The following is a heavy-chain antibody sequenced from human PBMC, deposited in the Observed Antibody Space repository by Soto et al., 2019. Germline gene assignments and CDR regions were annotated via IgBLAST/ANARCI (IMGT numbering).Heavy chain of an antibody. CDR2: MNPNSGNT. J-gene: IGHJ3*02. CDR1: GYTFTIYD. D-gene: IGHD3-3*01. Sequence: QVQLVQSGAEVKKPGASVKVSCKASGYTFTIYDINWVRQATGQGLEWMGWMNPNSGNTGYAQKFQGRVTMTRNTSISTAYMELSSLRSEDTAVYYCASPARNYDFWSGYSFDIWGQGTMVTVSS. CDR3: ASPARNYDFWSGYSFDI. V-gene: IGHV1-8*01.